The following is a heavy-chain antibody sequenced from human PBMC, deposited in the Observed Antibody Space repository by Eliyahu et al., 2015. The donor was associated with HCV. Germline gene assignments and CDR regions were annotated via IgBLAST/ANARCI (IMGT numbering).Heavy chain of an antibody. CDR1: GGSFRGYY. D-gene: IGHD5-12*01. Sequence: QVQLQQWGAGLLKPSETLSLTCAVYGGSFRGYYWSWIRQPPGTGLEWIGEINHSGSTNYNPSLNSRVTISVDTSNNQFSLKLSSVTAADTAVYYCARRAPLTRREVTTISHYGMDVWGQGTTVTVSS. CDR2: INHSGST. J-gene: IGHJ6*02. CDR3: ARRAPLTRREVTTISHYGMDV. V-gene: IGHV4-34*01.